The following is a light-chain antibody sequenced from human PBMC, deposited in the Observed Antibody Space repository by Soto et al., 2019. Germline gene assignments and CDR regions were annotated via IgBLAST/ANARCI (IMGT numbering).Light chain of an antibody. J-gene: IGKJ4*01. CDR3: QQYTSYSLT. CDR2: KAS. V-gene: IGKV1-5*03. CDR1: QSSSSW. Sequence: DIQMTQSPSTLSASVGDRVTITCRASQSSSSWLAWYQQKPGKAPKLLVYKASSLESGVPSRFSGSGSGTEFTLTISSLQPDEFATYYCQQYTSYSLTFGGWTKVEIK.